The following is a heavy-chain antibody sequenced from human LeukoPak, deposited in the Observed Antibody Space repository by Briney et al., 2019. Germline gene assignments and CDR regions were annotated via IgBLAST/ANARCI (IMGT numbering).Heavy chain of an antibody. J-gene: IGHJ4*02. D-gene: IGHD5-18*01. Sequence: GGSLRLSCVASVFTLRSNYMSWVRQAPGKGLEWVSALYSGGNTYYADSVRGRFTISRDNSKNTLFLQMNSLRAEDTAVYYCATRTHGYSYGTFDYWGQGTLVTVSS. CDR3: ATRTHGYSYGTFDY. V-gene: IGHV3-53*01. CDR1: VFTLRSNY. CDR2: LYSGGNT.